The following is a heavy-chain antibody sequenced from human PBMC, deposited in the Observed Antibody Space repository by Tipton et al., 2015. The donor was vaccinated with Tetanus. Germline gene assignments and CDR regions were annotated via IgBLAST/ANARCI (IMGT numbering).Heavy chain of an antibody. Sequence: QMQLVQSGAEVKKPGASVKVSCKASGYTFTAYYVHWVRQAPGQGLEWVGMINPSGGSTSYAQKFQGRITLTRVTSTNTVYMELNSLRSDDTAVYYCTRAVMYFDLWGRGTLVTVSS. D-gene: IGHD2-21*01. CDR2: INPSGGST. V-gene: IGHV1-46*01. CDR1: GYTFTAYY. CDR3: TRAVMYFDL. J-gene: IGHJ2*01.